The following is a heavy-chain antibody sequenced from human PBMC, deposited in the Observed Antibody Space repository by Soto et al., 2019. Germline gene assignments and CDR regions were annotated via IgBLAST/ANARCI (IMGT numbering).Heavy chain of an antibody. D-gene: IGHD5-12*01. CDR1: GYTFTSYA. CDR2: XNXXNXXX. V-gene: IGHV1-3*01. Sequence: ASVQVSCKASGYTFTSYAMHLVRQAPGQRLEXMGXXNXXNXXXXXSXXXQGRVTMTRDTSTSTVYMELSSLRSEETAVYYCARAEWLRLESFDYWGQGTLVTVSS. CDR3: ARAEWLRLESFDY. J-gene: IGHJ4*02.